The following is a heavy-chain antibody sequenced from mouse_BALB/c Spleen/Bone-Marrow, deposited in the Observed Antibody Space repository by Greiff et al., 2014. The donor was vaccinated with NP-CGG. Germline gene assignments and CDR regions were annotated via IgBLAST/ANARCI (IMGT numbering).Heavy chain of an antibody. D-gene: IGHD2-3*01. V-gene: IGHV10-1*02. J-gene: IGHJ1*01. CDR1: GFTFSTYA. Sequence: EVQLVESGGGLVQSKGSLKLSCAASGFTFSTYAMNWVRQAPGKGLEWVARIRSKSNNDATYYADSVKDRFTISRDDSQSMLYLQMNNLKTEDTAMYYCVRQGDGYYNWYFDVWGAGTTVTVSS. CDR2: IRSKSNNDAT. CDR3: VRQGDGYYNWYFDV.